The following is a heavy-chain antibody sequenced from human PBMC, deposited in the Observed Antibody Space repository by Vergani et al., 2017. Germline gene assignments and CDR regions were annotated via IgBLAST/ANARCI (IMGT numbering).Heavy chain of an antibody. J-gene: IGHJ5*02. D-gene: IGHD3-22*01. V-gene: IGHV1-69*08. CDR2: IIPILGIA. CDR1: GGTFSSYT. CDR3: AREYYDSSCHYYEGWFDP. Sequence: QVQLVQSGAEVKKPGSSVKVSCKASGGTFSSYTISWVRQAPGQGLEWMGRIIPILGIANYAQKFQGRVTITADKSTSTAYMELSSLRSEDTAVYYCAREYYDSSCHYYEGWFDPWGQGTLVTVSS.